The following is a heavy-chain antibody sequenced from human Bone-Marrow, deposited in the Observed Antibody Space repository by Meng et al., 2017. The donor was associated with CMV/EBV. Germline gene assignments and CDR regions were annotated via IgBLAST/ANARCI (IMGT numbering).Heavy chain of an antibody. CDR2: ISSSSSYI. CDR1: GFTFSSYS. CDR3: ARGGVWSGTLHMDV. Sequence: GESLKISCAASGFTFSSYSMNWVRQAPGKGLEWVSSISSSSSYIYYADSVKGRFTISRDNAKNSLYLQMNSLRAEDTAVYHCARGGVWSGTLHMDVWGQGTTVTVSS. D-gene: IGHD3-3*01. J-gene: IGHJ6*02. V-gene: IGHV3-21*01.